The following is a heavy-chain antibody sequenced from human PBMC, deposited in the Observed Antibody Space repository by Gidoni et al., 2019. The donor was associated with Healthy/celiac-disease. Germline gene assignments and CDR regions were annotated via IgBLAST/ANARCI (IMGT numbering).Heavy chain of an antibody. Sequence: GQLVESGGGLVKPGGSLRLYCAASGFTFSRYSMNWVRQAPGKGLEWVSSISSSSSYIYYADSVKVRFTISRDNAKNSLFLQMNSLRAEDPAVYYCARTTTGDYWGQGTLVTVSS. CDR3: ARTTTGDY. V-gene: IGHV3-21*01. CDR2: ISSSSSYI. J-gene: IGHJ4*02. D-gene: IGHD4-17*01. CDR1: GFTFSRYS.